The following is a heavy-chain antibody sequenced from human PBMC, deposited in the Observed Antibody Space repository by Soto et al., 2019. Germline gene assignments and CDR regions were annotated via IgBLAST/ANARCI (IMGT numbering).Heavy chain of an antibody. CDR2: ISSSSSYI. Sequence: GGSLRLSCAVSGFTFSSYNMNWVRQAPGKGLEWVSSISSSSSYIYYADSVKGRFTISRDNARDSLFLQMNSLSAEDTAVYYCARDFRSGGGNGAFDIWGQGTMVT. D-gene: IGHD2-15*01. J-gene: IGHJ3*02. V-gene: IGHV3-21*01. CDR1: GFTFSSYN. CDR3: ARDFRSGGGNGAFDI.